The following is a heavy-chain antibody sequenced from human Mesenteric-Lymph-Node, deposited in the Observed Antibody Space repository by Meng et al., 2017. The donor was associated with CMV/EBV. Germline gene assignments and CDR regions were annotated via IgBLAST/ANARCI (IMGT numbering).Heavy chain of an antibody. Sequence: ASVKVSCKASGYTFTTYGISWVRRAPGQGLECMGRISTYHGETNYAQNFQGRVTMTTDTSTSTAFMELRTLTSDDTAVYYCARYIAAKGFDYWGQGTLVTVSS. V-gene: IGHV1-18*01. J-gene: IGHJ4*02. D-gene: IGHD6-13*01. CDR1: GYTFTTYG. CDR2: ISTYHGET. CDR3: ARYIAAKGFDY.